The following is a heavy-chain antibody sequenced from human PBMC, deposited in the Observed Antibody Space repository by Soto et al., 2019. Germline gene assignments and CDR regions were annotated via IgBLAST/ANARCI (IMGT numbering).Heavy chain of an antibody. CDR2: ITSDTNTI. V-gene: IGHV3-48*02. J-gene: IGHJ4*02. Sequence: EVQLVESGGGLVQPGGSLRLTCAASGFPFSIYSMNWVRQAPGKGLEWSSYITSDTNTIKYADSVKGRFTISRDNAKNLVYLQMNSLRDEDTAVYFCASSVEGHFDYWGQGTVVTVSS. CDR1: GFPFSIYS. D-gene: IGHD6-19*01. CDR3: ASSVEGHFDY.